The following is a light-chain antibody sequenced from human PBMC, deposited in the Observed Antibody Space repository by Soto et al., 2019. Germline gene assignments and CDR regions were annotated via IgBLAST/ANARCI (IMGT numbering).Light chain of an antibody. CDR2: GAF. Sequence: EFVLIQSPATLSLSPGERATLSCRASPSVANFVAWYQQKPGQAPRLLIYGAFNRATGIPARFSGSGSGTDFTLTISSLEPEDAAVYYCQQRNVWPPVTFGQGTRLEIK. J-gene: IGKJ5*01. CDR1: PSVANF. V-gene: IGKV3-11*01. CDR3: QQRNVWPPVT.